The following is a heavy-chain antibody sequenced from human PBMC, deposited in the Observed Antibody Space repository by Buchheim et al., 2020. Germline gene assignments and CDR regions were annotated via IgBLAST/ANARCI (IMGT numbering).Heavy chain of an antibody. CDR1: GFTFSNYW. D-gene: IGHD1-26*01. V-gene: IGHV3-74*01. CDR3: ARGYSGTYRIDY. Sequence: EVQLVESGGGLVQPGGSLRLSCTASGFTFSNYWMQWVRQAPGKGLVWVSRIDADGSTTSYADSAQGRFTISRDNAKNTLYLQLKSLRAEDTAVYYCARGYSGTYRIDYWGQGTL. J-gene: IGHJ4*02. CDR2: IDADGSTT.